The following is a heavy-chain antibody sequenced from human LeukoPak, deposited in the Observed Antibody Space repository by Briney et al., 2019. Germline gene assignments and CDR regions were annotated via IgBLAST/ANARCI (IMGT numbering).Heavy chain of an antibody. CDR1: GYTFTNDG. CDR2: ISAYNGNT. CDR3: ARVTAYCSTTSCHDY. Sequence: ASVKVSCKVSGYTFTNDGISWVRQAPGQGLEWMGWISAYNGNTDYAQKVQGRVTMTTDTSTATAYMELRSLRSDDTAVYYCARVTAYCSTTSCHDYWGQGTLVTVSS. J-gene: IGHJ4*02. D-gene: IGHD2-8*01. V-gene: IGHV1-18*01.